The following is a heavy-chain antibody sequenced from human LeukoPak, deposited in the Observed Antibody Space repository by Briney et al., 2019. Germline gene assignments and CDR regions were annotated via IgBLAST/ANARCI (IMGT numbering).Heavy chain of an antibody. Sequence: PGGSLRLSCAAPGFTFSSYGMHWVRQAPGKGLEWVAFIRYDGSNKYYADSVKGRFTISRDNSKNTLYLQMNSLRAEDTAVYYCASRGSGYYSYWGQGTLVTVSS. CDR2: IRYDGSNK. D-gene: IGHD3-22*01. V-gene: IGHV3-30*02. CDR1: GFTFSSYG. CDR3: ASRGSGYYSY. J-gene: IGHJ4*02.